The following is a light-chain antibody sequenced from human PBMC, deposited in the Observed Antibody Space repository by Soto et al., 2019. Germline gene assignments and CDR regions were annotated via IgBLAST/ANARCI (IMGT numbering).Light chain of an antibody. CDR2: DAS. CDR1: QSVSNRY. J-gene: IGKJ1*01. CDR3: QQYGSSTT. Sequence: EIVLTQSPGTLSLSPGERATLSCRASQSVSNRYLAWYQQSPGQAPMLLIYDASRRATGIPDRFSGSGSGTDVTLIISRLEPEDLAVYYCQQYGSSTTFGQGTKVEI. V-gene: IGKV3-20*01.